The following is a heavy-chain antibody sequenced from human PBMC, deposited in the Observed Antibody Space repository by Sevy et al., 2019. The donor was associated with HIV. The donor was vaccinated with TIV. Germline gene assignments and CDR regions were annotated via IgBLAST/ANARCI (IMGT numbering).Heavy chain of an antibody. D-gene: IGHD1-20*01. V-gene: IGHV3-21*01. CDR2: ISSSSNYI. J-gene: IGHJ6*02. CDR3: AKRLVSWDGMDV. Sequence: GGSLRLSCAASEFTFSTYAMNWVHQAPGKGLEWVSFISSSSNYIYYADSVKGRFTISRDNAKNLLYLQMNSLRAEDTAVYYCAKRLVSWDGMDVWGQGTTVTVSS. CDR1: EFTFSTYA.